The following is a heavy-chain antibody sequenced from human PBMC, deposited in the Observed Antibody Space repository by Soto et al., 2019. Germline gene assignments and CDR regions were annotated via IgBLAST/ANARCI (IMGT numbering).Heavy chain of an antibody. CDR3: ARGPSYSSSWYYFDY. V-gene: IGHV1-18*01. CDR1: GYTFTSYG. D-gene: IGHD6-13*01. J-gene: IGHJ4*02. Sequence: ASVKVSCKASGYTFTSYGISWVRQAPGQGLEWMGWISAYNGNTNYAQKLKGRVTMTTDTSTSTAYMELRSLRSDDTAVYYCARGPSYSSSWYYFDYWGQGTLVTVSS. CDR2: ISAYNGNT.